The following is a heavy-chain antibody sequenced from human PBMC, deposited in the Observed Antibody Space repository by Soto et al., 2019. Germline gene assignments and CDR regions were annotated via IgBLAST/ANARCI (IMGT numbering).Heavy chain of an antibody. D-gene: IGHD3-10*01. J-gene: IGHJ6*02. CDR3: GRGDPLLWFGEKGYYGMDV. CDR2: IYYSGSA. Sequence: QVQLQESGPGLVKPSETLSLTCTVSGGSISSYYWSWIRQPPGKGLEWIGYIYYSGSANYNPSLKSRVTISVDTPKDQFPLKLSSVTAADTAVYYCGRGDPLLWFGEKGYYGMDVWGQGTTVTVSS. CDR1: GGSISSYY. V-gene: IGHV4-59*01.